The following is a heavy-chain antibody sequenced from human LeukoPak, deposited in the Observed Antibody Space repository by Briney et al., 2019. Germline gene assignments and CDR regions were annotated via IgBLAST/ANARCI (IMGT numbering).Heavy chain of an antibody. CDR3: AKRGTACTSTRCNIDY. CDR2: ISGRGDGT. Sequence: GGSLRLSCVASGFTFSRYAMNWVRQAPGKGLEWVSGISGRGDGTFYADSAKGRFTIPRDNSKNTLYSQMTSLRAEDTAIYYCAKRGTACTSTRCNIDYWGQGTLVTVSS. D-gene: IGHD2-2*01. CDR1: GFTFSRYA. V-gene: IGHV3-23*01. J-gene: IGHJ4*02.